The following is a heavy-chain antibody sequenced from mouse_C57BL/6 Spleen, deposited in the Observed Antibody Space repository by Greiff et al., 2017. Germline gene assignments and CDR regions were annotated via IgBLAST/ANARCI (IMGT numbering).Heavy chain of an antibody. CDR3: ARLRELHWYFDV. CDR2: ISSGGSYT. J-gene: IGHJ1*03. V-gene: IGHV5-6*01. CDR1: GFTFSSYG. Sequence: VQLQQSGGDLVKPGGSLKLSCAASGFTFSSYGMSWVRQTPDQRLEWVATISSGGSYTYYPDSVKGRFTISRDNAKNTLYLQMSSLKSEDTAMYYCARLRELHWYFDVWGTGTTVTVSS.